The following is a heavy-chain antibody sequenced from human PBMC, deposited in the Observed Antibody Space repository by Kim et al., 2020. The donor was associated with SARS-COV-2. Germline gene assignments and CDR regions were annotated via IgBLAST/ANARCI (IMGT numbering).Heavy chain of an antibody. D-gene: IGHD3-10*01. J-gene: IGHJ4*02. CDR3: ARGIAYGSGSFDY. Sequence: AQGLPGRFVFSLDTSVSTAYLQISSLKAEDTAVYYCARGIAYGSGSFDYWGQGTLVTVSS. V-gene: IGHV7-4-1*02.